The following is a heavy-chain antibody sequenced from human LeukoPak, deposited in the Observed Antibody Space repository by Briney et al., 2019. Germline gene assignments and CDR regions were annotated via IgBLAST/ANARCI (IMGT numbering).Heavy chain of an antibody. D-gene: IGHD3-3*01. V-gene: IGHV4-39*01. Sequence: SETLSLTCTVSGGSISSRSYYWGWIRQPPGKGLEWIGKISDSGSTYYSPSLRSRVTISIDMSKNQFSLKLSSVTATDTAVYYCAAAFGSGYYYDFDYWGQGTLVTVSS. CDR3: AAAFGSGYYYDFDY. CDR1: GGSISSRSYY. J-gene: IGHJ4*02. CDR2: ISDSGST.